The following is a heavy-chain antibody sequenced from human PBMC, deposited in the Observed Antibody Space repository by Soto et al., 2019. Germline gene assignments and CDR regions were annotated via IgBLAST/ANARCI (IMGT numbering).Heavy chain of an antibody. CDR2: IYYSGST. CDR3: ARRSRGYSGYRYGMDV. CDR1: GGSISSGDYY. D-gene: IGHD5-12*01. Sequence: SETLSLTCTVSGGSISSGDYYWSWIRQPPGKGLEWTGYIYYSGSTYYNPSLKSRVTISVDTSKNQFSLKLSSVTAADTAVYYCARRSRGYSGYRYGMDVWGEGTTVTVSS. J-gene: IGHJ6*04. V-gene: IGHV4-30-4*01.